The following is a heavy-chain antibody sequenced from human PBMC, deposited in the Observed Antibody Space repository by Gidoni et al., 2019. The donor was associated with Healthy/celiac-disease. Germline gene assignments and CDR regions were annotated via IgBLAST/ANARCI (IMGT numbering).Heavy chain of an antibody. CDR1: GFTFDDYA. J-gene: IGHJ6*02. V-gene: IGHV3-9*01. D-gene: IGHD1-26*01. CDR2: ISWNSGSI. Sequence: EVQLVESGGGLVQPGRSLRLSCAASGFTFDDYAMHWVRQAPGKGLEWVSGISWNSGSIGYADSVKGRFTISRDNAKNSLYLQMNSLRAEDTALYYCAKETATRPYYYYGMDVWGQGTTVTVSS. CDR3: AKETATRPYYYYGMDV.